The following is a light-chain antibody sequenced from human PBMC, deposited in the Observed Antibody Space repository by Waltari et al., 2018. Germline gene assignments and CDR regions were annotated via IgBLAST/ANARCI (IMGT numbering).Light chain of an antibody. CDR1: QDISNH. Sequence: DIQMTQSPSSLSASVGDRVTITCRASQDISNHLAWYQQKPGKVPKLLIYVASTLKSGVPSRFSGSGSGTDFTLTISSLQPEDVATYYCQKYNSAPLTFGPGTKVDIK. V-gene: IGKV1-27*01. CDR2: VAS. CDR3: QKYNSAPLT. J-gene: IGKJ3*01.